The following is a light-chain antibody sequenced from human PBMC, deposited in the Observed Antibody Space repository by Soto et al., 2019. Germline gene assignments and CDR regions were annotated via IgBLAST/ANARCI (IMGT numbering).Light chain of an antibody. CDR1: TGAVTSGHY. CDR3: LLSYSGARI. J-gene: IGLJ2*01. Sequence: QAVVTQEPSLTVSPGGTVTLTCGSTTGAVTSGHYPYWFQQKPGQAPRTLIYDTTNKHSWTPARFSGSLLGGKAALTLSGTQPEDEAEYYCLLSYSGARIFGGGTKVTVL. V-gene: IGLV7-46*01. CDR2: DTT.